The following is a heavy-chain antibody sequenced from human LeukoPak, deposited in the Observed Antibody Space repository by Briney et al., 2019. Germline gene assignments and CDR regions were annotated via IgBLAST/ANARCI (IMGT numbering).Heavy chain of an antibody. CDR3: VRNGIYPLIYYDY. D-gene: IGHD5-12*01. CDR2: INTNTGNP. CDR1: GYTFTYCT. Sequence: GASVKVSCKASGYTFTYCTMNWVRQAPGQGLEWIGWINTNTGNPTYAQGFTGRFVFSLDTSVSTAFLQISSLKAADTAVYYCVRNGIYPLIYYDYWGQGTLVTVSS. V-gene: IGHV7-4-1*02. J-gene: IGHJ4*02.